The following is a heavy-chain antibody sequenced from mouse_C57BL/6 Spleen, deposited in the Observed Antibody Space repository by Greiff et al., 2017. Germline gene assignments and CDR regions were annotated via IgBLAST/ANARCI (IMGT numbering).Heavy chain of an antibody. V-gene: IGHV1-18*01. J-gene: IGHJ4*01. CDR1: GYTFTDYN. Sequence: EVKLMESGPELVTPGASVKIPCKASGYTFTDYNMDWVKQSHGKSLEWIGDINPNNGGTIYNQKFKGKATLTVDKSSSTAYMELRSLTSEDTAVYYCARRVAHYAMDYWGQGASVTVSS. D-gene: IGHD1-1*02. CDR3: ARRVAHYAMDY. CDR2: INPNNGGT.